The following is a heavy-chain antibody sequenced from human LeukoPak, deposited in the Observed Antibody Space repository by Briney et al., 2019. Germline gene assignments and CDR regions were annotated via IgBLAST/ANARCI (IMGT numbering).Heavy chain of an antibody. V-gene: IGHV1-69*05. CDR2: IIPIFGTA. J-gene: IGHJ4*02. Sequence: SVKVSCKASGGTFSSYAISWVRQAPGQGLEWMGGIIPIFGTANYAQKFQGRVTITTDESTSTAYMEQSSLRSEDTAVYYCARGGGDFWSGYSANYFDYWGQGTLVTVSS. CDR3: ARGGGDFWSGYSANYFDY. CDR1: GGTFSSYA. D-gene: IGHD3-3*01.